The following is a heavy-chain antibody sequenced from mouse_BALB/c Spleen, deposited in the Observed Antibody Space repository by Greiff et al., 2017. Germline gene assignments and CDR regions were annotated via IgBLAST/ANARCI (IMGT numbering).Heavy chain of an antibody. D-gene: IGHD2-1*01. J-gene: IGHJ4*01. Sequence: DVQLVESGGGLVQPGGSRKLSCAASGFTFSSFGMHWVRQAPEKGLEWVAYISSGSSTIYYADTVKGRFTISRDNPKNTLFLQMTSLRSEDTAMYYCARPFYGKDAMDYWGQGTSVTVSS. CDR1: GFTFSSFG. CDR2: ISSGSSTI. V-gene: IGHV5-17*02. CDR3: ARPFYGKDAMDY.